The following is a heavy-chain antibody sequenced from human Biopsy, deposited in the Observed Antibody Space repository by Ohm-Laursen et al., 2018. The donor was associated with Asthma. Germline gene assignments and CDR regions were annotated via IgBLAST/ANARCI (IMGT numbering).Heavy chain of an antibody. CDR3: ARGPNYHGSGRAPIGMDV. CDR2: IYYTGSD. CDR1: GGSVSTGSYY. Sequence: SETLSLTCTVSGGSVSTGSYYWSWIRQPPGKGLEWLGHIYYTGSDKYNPSLKSRVTISVDTSKNQFSLRLNSVTAADTAVYYCARGPNYHGSGRAPIGMDVWGQGTTVTVSS. J-gene: IGHJ6*02. D-gene: IGHD3-10*01. V-gene: IGHV4-61*01.